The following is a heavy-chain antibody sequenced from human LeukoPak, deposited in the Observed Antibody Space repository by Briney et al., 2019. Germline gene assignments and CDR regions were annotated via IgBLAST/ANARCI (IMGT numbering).Heavy chain of an antibody. V-gene: IGHV3-66*02. CDR3: ARYRNRGDYDY. CDR1: EFTVSSNY. CDR2: IYSGGST. D-gene: IGHD1-14*01. Sequence: GGSLRLSCAASEFTVSSNYMSWVRQAPGKGLEWVSVIYSGGSTNYADSVKGRFTISRDNSKNTLYLQMNSLRAEDTAVYYCARYRNRGDYDYWGQGTLVTVSS. J-gene: IGHJ4*02.